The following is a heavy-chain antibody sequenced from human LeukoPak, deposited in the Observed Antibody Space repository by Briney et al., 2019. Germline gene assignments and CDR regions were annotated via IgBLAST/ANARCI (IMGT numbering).Heavy chain of an antibody. CDR1: GGSISSYY. CDR2: IYYSGST. D-gene: IGHD3-10*01. J-gene: IGHJ6*03. CDR3: AKALEYGSGPRGSYYYYYMDV. V-gene: IGHV4-59*08. Sequence: SETLSLTCTVSGGSISSYYWSWIRQPPGKGLEWIGYIYYSGSTNYNPSLKSRVTISVDTSKNQFSLKLSSATAADTAVYYCAKALEYGSGPRGSYYYYYMDVWGKGTTVTISS.